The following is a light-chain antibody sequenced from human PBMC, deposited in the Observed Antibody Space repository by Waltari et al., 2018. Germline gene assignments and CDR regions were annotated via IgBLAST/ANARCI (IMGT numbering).Light chain of an antibody. V-gene: IGKV2D-29*01. CDR2: EVS. J-gene: IGKJ4*01. Sequence: VVIQTPRSLSVPPGQAASISCKSSQSLVHADELTSFSWYLQKAGQPPQLLVYEVSKRGSGVPNRFSGSGSGTDVILKISRVEAEDVGVYYCMQGLEHPSFGGGTKVEIK. CDR1: QSLVHADELTS. CDR3: MQGLEHPS.